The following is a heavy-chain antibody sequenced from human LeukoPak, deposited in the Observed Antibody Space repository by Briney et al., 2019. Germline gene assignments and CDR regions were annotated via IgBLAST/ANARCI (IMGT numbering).Heavy chain of an antibody. D-gene: IGHD3-10*01. J-gene: IGHJ4*02. CDR2: ISGSGGST. CDR3: AKVGGSLLWFGEFLFGY. V-gene: IGHV3-23*01. CDR1: GFTFSSYA. Sequence: GGSLRLSCAASGFTFSSYAMSWVRQAPGKGLEWVSAISGSGGSTYYADSVKGRFTISRDNSKNTLYLQMNSLRAEDTAVYYCAKVGGSLLWFGEFLFGYWGQGTLVTVSS.